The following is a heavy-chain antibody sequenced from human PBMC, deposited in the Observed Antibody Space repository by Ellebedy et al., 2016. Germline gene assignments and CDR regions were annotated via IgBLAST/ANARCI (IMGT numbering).Heavy chain of an antibody. J-gene: IGHJ4*02. CDR3: AKGSATARPYYFDY. Sequence: GESLKISXAASGFPFNNYAMSWVRQAPGTGLEWFSAITGSADDAYYADSVKGRFTISRDNSKNTLYLQMNSLRAEDTAVYYCAKGSATARPYYFDYWGQGTLVTVSS. CDR1: GFPFNNYA. V-gene: IGHV3-23*01. D-gene: IGHD5-12*01. CDR2: ITGSADDA.